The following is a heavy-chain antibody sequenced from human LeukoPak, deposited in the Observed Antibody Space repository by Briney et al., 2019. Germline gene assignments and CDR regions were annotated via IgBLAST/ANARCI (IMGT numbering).Heavy chain of an antibody. V-gene: IGHV3-74*01. CDR1: GFTFSNYW. J-gene: IGHJ4*02. Sequence: GGSLRLSCAASGFTFSNYWMHWVRQTPGKGLVWVSRINNDGSTTSYADSVKGRFTISRDNAKNTLYLQMNSLRAEDTAVYYCARDLSGVTGYTYGRGIDYWGQGTLVTVSS. CDR3: ARDLSGVTGYTYGRGIDY. D-gene: IGHD5-18*01. CDR2: INNDGSTT.